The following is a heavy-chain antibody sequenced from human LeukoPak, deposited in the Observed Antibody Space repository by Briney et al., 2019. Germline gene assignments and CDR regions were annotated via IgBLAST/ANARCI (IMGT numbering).Heavy chain of an antibody. V-gene: IGHV3-48*02. CDR1: GFTFSRYS. D-gene: IGHD6-13*01. CDR2: ITASSGTI. Sequence: PGGSLRLSCTASGFTFSRYSINWVRQSPGKGLEWISYITASSGTIYYADSVKGRFTISRDNAKNSLYLQLNSLRDEDTAVYYCARGMAASGLPDYWGQGTLVTVSS. J-gene: IGHJ4*02. CDR3: ARGMAASGLPDY.